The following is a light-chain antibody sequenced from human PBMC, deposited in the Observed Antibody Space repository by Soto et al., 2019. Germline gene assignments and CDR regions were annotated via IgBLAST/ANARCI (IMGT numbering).Light chain of an antibody. CDR2: DAS. V-gene: IGKV1-5*01. Sequence: DIQMSQSPSTLSAFVGDRVTITCRASQSISNSLAWYQQKPGKAPKLLINDASSLERGVPSRFSGSGSGTEFTLTISSLQPDDFATYFCQHYSSYSRTFGQGTKVDIK. J-gene: IGKJ1*01. CDR3: QHYSSYSRT. CDR1: QSISNS.